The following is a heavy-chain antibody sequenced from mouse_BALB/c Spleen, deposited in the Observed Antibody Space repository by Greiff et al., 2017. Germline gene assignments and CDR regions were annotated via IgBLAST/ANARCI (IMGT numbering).Heavy chain of an antibody. CDR3: ARDQGYGYDENFDY. D-gene: IGHD2-2*01. V-gene: IGHV5-6-3*01. Sequence: EVKVVESGGGLVQPGGSLKLSCAASGFTFSSYGMSWVRQTPDKRLELVATINSNGGSTYYPDSVKGRFTISRDNAKNTLYLQMSSLKSEDTAMYYCARDQGYGYDENFDYWGQGTTLTVSS. CDR1: GFTFSSYG. CDR2: INSNGGST. J-gene: IGHJ2*01.